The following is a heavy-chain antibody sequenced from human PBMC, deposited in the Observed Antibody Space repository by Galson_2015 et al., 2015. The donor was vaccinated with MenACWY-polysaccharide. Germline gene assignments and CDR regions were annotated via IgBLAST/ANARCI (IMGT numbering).Heavy chain of an antibody. J-gene: IGHJ4*02. CDR1: GFTFSSFA. CDR2: ISTSGAGT. V-gene: IGHV3-23*01. Sequence: SLRLSCAASGFTFSSFAMSWVRQAPGKGLEWVSGISTSGAGTFYADSVKGRFTISRDNSKSTLYLQMNTLRAEDTAVYYCAKDHPQNYGGVFADYWGQGILVTVSS. D-gene: IGHD4/OR15-4a*01. CDR3: AKDHPQNYGGVFADY.